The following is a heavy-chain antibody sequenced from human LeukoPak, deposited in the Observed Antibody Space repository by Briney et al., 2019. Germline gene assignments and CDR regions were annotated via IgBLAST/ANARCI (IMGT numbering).Heavy chain of an antibody. CDR1: GFTFSSYG. CDR3: AKDQQWLPEGDY. Sequence: GGSLRLSCAASGFTFSSYGMHWVRQAPGKGLEWVAFIRYDGSNKYYADSVKGRFTISRDNSKNTLYLQMNSLRAEVTAVYYCAKDQQWLPEGDYWGQGTLVTVSS. J-gene: IGHJ4*02. V-gene: IGHV3-30*02. D-gene: IGHD6-19*01. CDR2: IRYDGSNK.